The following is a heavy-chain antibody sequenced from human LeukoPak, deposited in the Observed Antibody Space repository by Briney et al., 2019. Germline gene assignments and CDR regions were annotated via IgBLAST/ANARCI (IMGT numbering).Heavy chain of an antibody. Sequence: SVKVSCKASGGTFSSYAISWERQAPGQGLEWMGGIIPIFGTANYAQKFQGRVTITADESTSTAYMELSSLRSEDTAVYYCARDFPEERFGDSGWFDPWGQGTLVTVSS. CDR1: GGTFSSYA. D-gene: IGHD3-10*01. CDR3: ARDFPEERFGDSGWFDP. J-gene: IGHJ5*02. CDR2: IIPIFGTA. V-gene: IGHV1-69*13.